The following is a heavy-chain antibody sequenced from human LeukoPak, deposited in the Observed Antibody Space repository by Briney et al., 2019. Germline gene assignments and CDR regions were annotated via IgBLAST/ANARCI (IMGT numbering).Heavy chain of an antibody. CDR3: AKVGSEYSSSWGAFDI. J-gene: IGHJ3*02. CDR2: IYSGGST. Sequence: GGSLRLSCAASGFTVSSNYMSWVRQAPGKGLEWVSVIYSGGSTYYADSVKGRFTISRDNSKNTLYLQMNSLRAEDTAVYYCAKVGSEYSSSWGAFDIWGQGTMVTVSS. D-gene: IGHD6-6*01. V-gene: IGHV3-66*01. CDR1: GFTVSSNY.